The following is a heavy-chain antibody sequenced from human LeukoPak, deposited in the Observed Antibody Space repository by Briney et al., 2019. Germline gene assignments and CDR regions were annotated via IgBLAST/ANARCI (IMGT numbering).Heavy chain of an antibody. J-gene: IGHJ3*02. CDR2: FYYDGST. CDR3: TRGVTGHYRSLGGFAFDI. D-gene: IGHD3-10*01. Sequence: SETLSLTCTVSGASITQHYWSWIRQPPGKGLEYIGYFYYDGSTNYTSSVRSRVTILVDTSKNQFTLNLRSVSAADTAKYYCTRGVTGHYRSLGGFAFDIWGQGTMVAVSS. CDR1: GASITQHY. V-gene: IGHV4-59*11.